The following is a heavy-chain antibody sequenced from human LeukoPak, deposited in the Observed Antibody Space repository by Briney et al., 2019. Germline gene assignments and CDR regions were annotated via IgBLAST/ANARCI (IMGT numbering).Heavy chain of an antibody. Sequence: GGSLRLSCTASGFSFSGYSMNWIRQAAGEGLGWVSSFGTRSTSIYHAGSVKGRFAISRDNAKNSLYLQMNSLRAEDTALYYCAREVSEGFDFWGQGTLVTVSS. D-gene: IGHD3-22*01. V-gene: IGHV3-21*01. CDR1: GFSFSGYS. CDR2: FGTRSTSI. J-gene: IGHJ4*02. CDR3: AREVSEGFDF.